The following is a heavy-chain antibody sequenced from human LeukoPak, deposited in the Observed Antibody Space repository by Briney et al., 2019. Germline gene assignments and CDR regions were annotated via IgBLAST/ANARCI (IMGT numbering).Heavy chain of an antibody. CDR3: ATVRPYYYDSSGYFDY. CDR2: FDPEDGET. CDR1: GYTLTELS. Sequence: ASVKVSCKVSGYTLTELSMHWVRQAPGKGLEWMGGFDPEDGETIYAQKFQGRVTMTEDTSTDTAYMELSSLRSEDTAVYYCATVRPYYYDSSGYFDYWGQGTPVTVSS. J-gene: IGHJ4*02. D-gene: IGHD3-22*01. V-gene: IGHV1-24*01.